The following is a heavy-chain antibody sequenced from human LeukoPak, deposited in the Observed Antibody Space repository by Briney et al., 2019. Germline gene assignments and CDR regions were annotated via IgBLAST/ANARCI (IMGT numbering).Heavy chain of an antibody. V-gene: IGHV4-34*01. CDR1: GGSFSGYY. CDR3: ATSTGPYGDYPYYYGMDV. Sequence: PSETLSLTCAVYGGSFSGYYWSWIRQPPGKGLEWIGEINHSGSTNYNPSLKSRVTISVDTSKNQFSLKLSSVTAADTAVYYCATSTGPYGDYPYYYGMDVWGQGTTVTVSS. J-gene: IGHJ6*02. CDR2: INHSGST. D-gene: IGHD4-17*01.